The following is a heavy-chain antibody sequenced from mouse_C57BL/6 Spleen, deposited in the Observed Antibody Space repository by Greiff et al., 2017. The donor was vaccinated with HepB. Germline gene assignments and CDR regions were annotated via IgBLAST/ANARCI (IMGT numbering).Heavy chain of an antibody. CDR2: ISDGGSYT. CDR1: GFTFSSYA. D-gene: IGHD3-3*01. CDR3: ARDPGPHYFDY. J-gene: IGHJ2*01. Sequence: EVQLQESGGGLVKPGGSLKLSCAASGFTFSSYAMSWVRQTPEKRLEWVATISDGGSYTYYPDNVKGRFTISRDNAKNNLYLQMSHLKSEDTAMYYCARDPGPHYFDYWGQGTTLTVSS. V-gene: IGHV5-4*01.